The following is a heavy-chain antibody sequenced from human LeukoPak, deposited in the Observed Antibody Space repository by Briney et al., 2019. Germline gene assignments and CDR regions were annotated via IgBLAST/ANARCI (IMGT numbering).Heavy chain of an antibody. V-gene: IGHV4-28*01. J-gene: IGHJ2*01. Sequence: SETLSLTCAVSGYSISTTNWWGWIRQPPGKGLEWLGYIYYSGGTYYNPSPKSRVIMSVDTSKNQFSLDLSFVTAADTAVYYCARSPYRVDDAPVRDYGDYRDWYFDLWGRGTLVTVSA. CDR3: ARSPYRVDDAPVRDYGDYRDWYFDL. D-gene: IGHD4-17*01. CDR2: IYYSGGT. CDR1: GYSISTTNW.